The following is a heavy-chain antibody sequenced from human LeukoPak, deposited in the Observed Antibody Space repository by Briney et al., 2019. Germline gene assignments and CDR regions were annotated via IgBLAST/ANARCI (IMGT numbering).Heavy chain of an antibody. V-gene: IGHV3-7*01. J-gene: IGHJ4*02. CDR1: GFTFSSYW. CDR3: AREVGDGYNYNDY. D-gene: IGHD5-24*01. Sequence: GGSLRLSCAASGFTFSSYWMSWVRQAPGKGLEWVANIKQDGSEKYYVDSVKGRFTISRDNAKNSLYLQMNSLRAEDTAVYYCAREVGDGYNYNDYWGQGTLVTVSS. CDR2: IKQDGSEK.